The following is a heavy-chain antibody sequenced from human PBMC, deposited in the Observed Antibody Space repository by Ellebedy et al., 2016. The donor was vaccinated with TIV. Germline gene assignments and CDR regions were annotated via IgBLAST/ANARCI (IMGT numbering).Heavy chain of an antibody. CDR2: IFMSGSM. V-gene: IGHV4-4*07. J-gene: IGHJ2*01. CDR3: ARLRQSRDRSHWYFDL. CDR1: NGSFSSYY. D-gene: IGHD1-14*01. Sequence: SETLSLTXTVSNGSFSSYYWSWIRQSAGKGLEWIGRIFMSGSMSYNPSLKSRVSMSVDASKTQVSLNLSSVTAADTAVYFCARLRQSRDRSHWYFDLWGRGTLVTVSS.